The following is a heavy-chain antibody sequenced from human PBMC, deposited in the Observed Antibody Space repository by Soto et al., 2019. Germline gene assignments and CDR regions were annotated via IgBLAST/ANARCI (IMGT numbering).Heavy chain of an antibody. CDR3: ARGKSYYGSGKGIYDYYSLDV. V-gene: IGHV1-69*17. CDR2: VIPVFGLA. J-gene: IGHJ6*01. Sequence: QVPLVQSGAEVKKPGSSVKVSCKSSGGTFSSYAISWVRQAPGQGLEWMGGVIPVFGLATYAQKVQGRVTITADKSTNTAYMEVSSLRSEDTAVYYCARGKSYYGSGKGIYDYYSLDVW. CDR1: GGTFSSYA. D-gene: IGHD3-10*01.